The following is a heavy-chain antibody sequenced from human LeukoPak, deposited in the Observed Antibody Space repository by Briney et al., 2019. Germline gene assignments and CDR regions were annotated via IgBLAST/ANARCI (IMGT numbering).Heavy chain of an antibody. D-gene: IGHD6-19*01. CDR3: ARDTPNSSGWPHYYYYGMDV. J-gene: IGHJ6*02. CDR1: GYTFTSYG. Sequence: ASVKVSCKASGYTFTSYGICWVRQAPGQGLEWMGWISAYNGNTNYAQKLQGRVTMTTDTSTSTAYMELRSLRSDDTAVYYCARDTPNSSGWPHYYYYGMDVWGQGTTVTVSS. V-gene: IGHV1-18*01. CDR2: ISAYNGNT.